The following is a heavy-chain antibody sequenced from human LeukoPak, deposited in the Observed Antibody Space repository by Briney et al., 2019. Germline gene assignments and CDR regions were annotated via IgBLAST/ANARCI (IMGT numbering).Heavy chain of an antibody. Sequence: ASVKVSCKASGYTFTGYYMYWVRQAPGQGLEWMGWINPNSSGTNYAQKFQGRVTMTRDTSISTAYMELRRLRSDDTAVYYCARDSPYSSSSSYDYWGQGTLVTVSS. D-gene: IGHD6-6*01. V-gene: IGHV1-2*02. CDR1: GYTFTGYY. CDR3: ARDSPYSSSSSYDY. CDR2: INPNSSGT. J-gene: IGHJ4*02.